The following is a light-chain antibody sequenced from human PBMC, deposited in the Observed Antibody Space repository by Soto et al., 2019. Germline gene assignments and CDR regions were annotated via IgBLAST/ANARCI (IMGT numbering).Light chain of an antibody. Sequence: AIRMTQSPSSLSASTGDRVTITCRASQGISSYLAWYQQKPGKAPKLLIYDASSLESGVPSRFSGSGSGTEFTLTISSLQSEDFAIYYCQQYINWPRTFGQGTKVDI. CDR3: QQYINWPRT. CDR2: DAS. V-gene: IGKV1-8*01. J-gene: IGKJ1*01. CDR1: QGISSY.